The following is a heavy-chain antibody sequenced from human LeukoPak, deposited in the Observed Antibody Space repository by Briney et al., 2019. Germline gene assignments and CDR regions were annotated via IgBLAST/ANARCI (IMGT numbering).Heavy chain of an antibody. V-gene: IGHV1-2*02. CDR1: GYTFTGYY. CDR2: INPNSGGT. J-gene: IGHJ5*02. Sequence: ASVKVSCKASGYTFTGYYMHWVRQAPGQGLEWMGWINPNSGGTNYAQKFQGRVTMTRDTSISTAYMELSRLRSDDTAVYYCARVNRITIFGVVITSYYTPSGWFDPWGQGTLVTVSS. CDR3: ARVNRITIFGVVITSYYTPSGWFDP. D-gene: IGHD3-3*01.